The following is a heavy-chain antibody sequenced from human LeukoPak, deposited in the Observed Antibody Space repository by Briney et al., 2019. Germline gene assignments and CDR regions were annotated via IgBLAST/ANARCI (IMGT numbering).Heavy chain of an antibody. D-gene: IGHD3-10*01. V-gene: IGHV4-59*11. CDR1: GGSISPLY. CDR3: ARGGVAAKYYFDF. CDR2: IYYSGST. J-gene: IGHJ4*02. Sequence: PSETLSLTCTVSGGSISPLYWGWIRQPPGKGLEFIGYIYYSGSTNFNPSLKSRVTLSVDTSKSQISLKLTSVTAADTAVYYCARGGVAAKYYFDFWGQGTLVTVSS.